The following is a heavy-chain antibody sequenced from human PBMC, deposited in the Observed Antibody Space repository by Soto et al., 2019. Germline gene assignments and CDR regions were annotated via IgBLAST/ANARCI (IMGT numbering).Heavy chain of an antibody. CDR2: INHSGST. CDR3: ARVHYDSSGLSVDY. D-gene: IGHD3-22*01. J-gene: IGHJ4*02. V-gene: IGHV4-34*01. CDR1: GGSFSGYY. Sequence: QVQLQQWGAGLLKPSETLSLTCAVYGGSFSGYYWSWIRQPPGKGLEWIGEINHSGSTNYNPSLKRRVTISVDTSKNQFSLKLSSVTAADTAVYYCARVHYDSSGLSVDYWGQGTLVTVSS.